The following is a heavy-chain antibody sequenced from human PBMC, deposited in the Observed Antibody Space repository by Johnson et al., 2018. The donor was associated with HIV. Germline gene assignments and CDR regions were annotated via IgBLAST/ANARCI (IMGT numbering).Heavy chain of an antibody. CDR1: GFTFSSYW. J-gene: IGHJ3*02. CDR2: IKQDGSEK. CDR3: AREGGVTMVDGFDI. D-gene: IGHD3-10*01. V-gene: IGHV3-7*05. Sequence: VQLVESGGGLVQPGGSLRLSCAASGFTFSSYWMSWVRQAPGKGLEWVANIKQDGSEKYYVDSVKGRFTISRDNAKNSLYLQMNILRAEDTAVYYCAREGGVTMVDGFDIWGQGSMVTVSS.